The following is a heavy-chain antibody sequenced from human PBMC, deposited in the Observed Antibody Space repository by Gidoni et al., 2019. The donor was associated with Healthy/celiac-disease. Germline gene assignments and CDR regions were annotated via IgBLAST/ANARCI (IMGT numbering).Heavy chain of an antibody. V-gene: IGHV3-11*06. D-gene: IGHD6-13*01. CDR1: GFTFSDYY. CDR2: ISSSSSYT. J-gene: IGHJ4*02. CDR3: ARAVGSSSWYGY. Sequence: QVQLVESGGGLVKPGGSLRLSCAASGFTFSDYYMSWVRQAPGKGLEWVSYISSSSSYTNYADSVKGRFTISRDNAKNSLYLQMNSLRAEDTAVYYCARAVGSSSWYGYWGQGTLVTVSS.